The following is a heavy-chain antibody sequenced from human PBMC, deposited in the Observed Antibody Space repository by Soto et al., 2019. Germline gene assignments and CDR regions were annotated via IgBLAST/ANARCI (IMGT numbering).Heavy chain of an antibody. CDR3: ARDRSEGFDI. CDR1: GFTCSSYG. Sequence: QVQLVESDGGGVHPGRSLRLSCAASGFTCSSYGIHWVRQAPGKGLEWVAIIWYDGSNKDYADYVKGRFTISRDNSKNTLYLQMNSLRAEDTAVYYCARDRSEGFDIWGQGTMVTVSS. J-gene: IGHJ3*02. V-gene: IGHV3-33*01. CDR2: IWYDGSNK.